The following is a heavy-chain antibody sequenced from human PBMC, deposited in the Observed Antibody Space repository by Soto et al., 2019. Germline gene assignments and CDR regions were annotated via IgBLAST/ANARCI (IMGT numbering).Heavy chain of an antibody. Sequence: ASVKVSCKASGYTFTSYAMHWVRQVPGQRLEWMGWTNAGNGNTKYSQKFQGRVTITRDTSASTAYMELSSLRSEDTAVYYCARDIPYYDFWSGLEGSYGMDVWGQGTTVTVSS. CDR3: ARDIPYYDFWSGLEGSYGMDV. V-gene: IGHV1-3*01. CDR2: TNAGNGNT. D-gene: IGHD3-3*01. J-gene: IGHJ6*02. CDR1: GYTFTSYA.